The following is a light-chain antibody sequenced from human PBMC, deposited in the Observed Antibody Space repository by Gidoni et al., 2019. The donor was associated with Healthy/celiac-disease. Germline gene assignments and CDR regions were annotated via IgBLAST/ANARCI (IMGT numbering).Light chain of an antibody. V-gene: IGKV3-15*01. Sequence: EIVMTQSPATLSVSPGERATLSCRASQSVSSNSAWYQQKPGQAPRLLTYGASTRATGIPARFSGSGSGTEFTLTISSLQSEDFAVYYCQQYNNWYTFGQGTKLEIK. CDR3: QQYNNWYT. CDR1: QSVSSN. CDR2: GAS. J-gene: IGKJ2*01.